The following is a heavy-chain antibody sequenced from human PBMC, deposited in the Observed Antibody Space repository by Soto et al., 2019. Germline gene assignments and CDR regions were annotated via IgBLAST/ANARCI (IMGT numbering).Heavy chain of an antibody. CDR1: GFTFSSYW. J-gene: IGHJ6*02. CDR2: INSDGSST. V-gene: IGHV3-74*01. Sequence: GGSLRLSCAASGFTFSSYWMSWVRQAPGKGLVWVSRINSDGSSTSNADSVKGRFTISRDNANNTLYLQMNSLRAEDTAVYYCARVGDFWSGYLSYYYYYGMDVWGQGTTVTVSS. D-gene: IGHD3-3*01. CDR3: ARVGDFWSGYLSYYYYYGMDV.